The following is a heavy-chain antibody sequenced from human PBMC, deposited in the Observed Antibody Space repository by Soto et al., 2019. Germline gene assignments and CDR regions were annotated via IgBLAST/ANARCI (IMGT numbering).Heavy chain of an antibody. Sequence: GASVKVSCKASGYTLHWVRQAPGQGLEWMGIINXSGXXTXXXXXFXXXVTMTRDTSTSTVYMEVSSLRSEDTAVYYCARGGPYTSSWFYYFDYWGQGTLVTVSS. J-gene: IGHJ4*02. CDR1: GYT. CDR3: ARGGPYTSSWFYYFDY. V-gene: IGHV1-46*01. CDR2: INXSGXXT. D-gene: IGHD6-13*01.